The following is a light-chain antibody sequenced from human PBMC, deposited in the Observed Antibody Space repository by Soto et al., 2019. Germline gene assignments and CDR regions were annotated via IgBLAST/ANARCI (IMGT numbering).Light chain of an antibody. CDR2: DGY. CDR1: QSVKSN. J-gene: IGKJ5*01. CDR3: QQRNMWPIT. V-gene: IGKV3-11*01. Sequence: EIVMTQSPATLSVSPGERATLSCRASQSVKSNLAWYQQKPGQPPRLLIYDGYYRATDTPPRFSGSGSATDFTLTISSLEPEDSAVYYCQQRNMWPITFGQGTRLEI.